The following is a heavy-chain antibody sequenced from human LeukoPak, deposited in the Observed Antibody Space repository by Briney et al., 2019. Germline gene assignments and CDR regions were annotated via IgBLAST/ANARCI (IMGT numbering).Heavy chain of an antibody. CDR1: GFTFSSYA. Sequence: GGSLRLSCAASGFTFSSYAMSWVRQAPGKGLEWVSAISGSGGSTYYADSVKGRFTISRDNSKNTLYLQMNSLRAEDTAVYYCAKVYDYGDYPSAIFDYWGQGTLVTVSS. J-gene: IGHJ4*02. D-gene: IGHD4-17*01. CDR2: ISGSGGST. CDR3: AKVYDYGDYPSAIFDY. V-gene: IGHV3-23*01.